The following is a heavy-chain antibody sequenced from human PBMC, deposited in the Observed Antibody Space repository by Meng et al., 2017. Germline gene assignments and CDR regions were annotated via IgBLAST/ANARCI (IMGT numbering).Heavy chain of an antibody. D-gene: IGHD6-6*01. CDR2: ISGNGGST. J-gene: IGHJ4*02. CDR3: AELGDYSSSSRDY. Sequence: GESLKISCAASGFTFSSYAMSWVRQAPGKGLEWVSAISGNGGSTHYADSVKGRFTISRDHSKNTLYLQMNNLGAEDKAVYYCAELGDYSSSSRDYWGQGTLVTVSS. V-gene: IGHV3-23*01. CDR1: GFTFSSYA.